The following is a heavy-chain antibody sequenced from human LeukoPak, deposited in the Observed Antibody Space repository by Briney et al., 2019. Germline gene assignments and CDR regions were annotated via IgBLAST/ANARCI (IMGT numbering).Heavy chain of an antibody. V-gene: IGHV3-48*01. Sequence: PGGSLRLSCAASGFTFSSYSMNWVRQAPGKGLEWVSYISGSSSTTYYADSVKGRFTISRDNSKNTLYLQMNSLRAEDTAVYYCAKERGPDMVRGVDWFDPWGQGTLVTVSS. D-gene: IGHD3-10*01. J-gene: IGHJ5*02. CDR3: AKERGPDMVRGVDWFDP. CDR2: ISGSSSTT. CDR1: GFTFSSYS.